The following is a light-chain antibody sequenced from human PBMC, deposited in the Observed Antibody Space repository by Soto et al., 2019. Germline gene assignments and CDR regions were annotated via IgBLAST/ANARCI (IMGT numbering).Light chain of an antibody. Sequence: EIVVTQSPATLSVSPGERATLSCRASQSVSSNLAWYQQKPGQAPRLLINGASTRATGIPARFSGSGSGTEFSLTISSLQSEDFAVYYCQQRSDWPWTFGQGTKVDI. CDR2: GAS. CDR3: QQRSDWPWT. V-gene: IGKV3-15*01. J-gene: IGKJ1*01. CDR1: QSVSSN.